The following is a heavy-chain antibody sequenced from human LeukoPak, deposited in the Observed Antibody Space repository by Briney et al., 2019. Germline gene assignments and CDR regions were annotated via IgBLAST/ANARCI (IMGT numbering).Heavy chain of an antibody. Sequence: QPGGSLRLSCAASGFIFSTYAMSWVRQAPGKGLEWVSTISGSGGSTCSADSVKGRFTISRDNSKNTLYLQMNSLRAEDTAVYYCAKDWRVSSHWGQGTLVTVSS. J-gene: IGHJ4*02. D-gene: IGHD3-3*01. CDR3: AKDWRVSSH. CDR2: ISGSGGST. V-gene: IGHV3-23*01. CDR1: GFIFSTYA.